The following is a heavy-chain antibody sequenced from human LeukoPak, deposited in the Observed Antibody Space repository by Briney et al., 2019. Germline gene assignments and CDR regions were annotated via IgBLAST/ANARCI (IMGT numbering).Heavy chain of an antibody. CDR3: ARLSTVTTSFDY. J-gene: IGHJ4*02. CDR1: GGSISSSSYY. CDR2: IYYSGST. Sequence: PSETLSLTCTVSGGSISSSSYYWGWIRQPPGKGLEWIGSIYYSGSTYYNPSLKSRVTISVDTSKNQFSLKLSSVTAADTAVYYCARLSTVTTSFDYWGQGTLVTVSS. D-gene: IGHD4-17*01. V-gene: IGHV4-39*07.